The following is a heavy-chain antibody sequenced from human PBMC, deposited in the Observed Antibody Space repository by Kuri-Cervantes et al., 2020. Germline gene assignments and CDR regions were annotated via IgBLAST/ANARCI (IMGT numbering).Heavy chain of an antibody. CDR2: INSDGSST. CDR1: GFNFNTYW. V-gene: IGHV3-74*01. Sequence: GGSLRLSCAASGFNFNTYWMYWLRQDSGKGLVWVSRINSDGSSTSYADSVKGRFTISRDNAKNTLYLQMNSLRAEDTAVYYCARSDRTRGFCSGGNCYSPDYWGQGTQVTVSS. CDR3: ARSDRTRGFCSGGNCYSPDY. D-gene: IGHD2-15*01. J-gene: IGHJ4*02.